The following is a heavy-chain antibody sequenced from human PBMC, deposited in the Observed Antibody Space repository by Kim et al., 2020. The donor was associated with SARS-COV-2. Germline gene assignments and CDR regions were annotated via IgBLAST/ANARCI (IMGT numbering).Heavy chain of an antibody. V-gene: IGHV3-30-3*01. D-gene: IGHD2-2*01. J-gene: IGHJ4*02. CDR3: ASLPHIVVVPAAGYSGYDHDY. CDR2: ISYDGSNK. Sequence: GGSLRLSCAASGFTFSSYAMHWVRQAPGKGLEWVAVISYDGSNKYYADSVKGRFTISRDNSKNTLYLQMNSLRAEDTAVYYCASLPHIVVVPAAGYSGYDHDYWGQGTLVTVSS. CDR1: GFTFSSYA.